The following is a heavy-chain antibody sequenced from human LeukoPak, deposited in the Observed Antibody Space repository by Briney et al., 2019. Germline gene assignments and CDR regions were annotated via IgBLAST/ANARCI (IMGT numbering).Heavy chain of an antibody. CDR1: GFTFSSYA. CDR2: ISGSGGST. D-gene: IGHD3-3*01. CDR3: AKTSSIDFWSGYDDY. V-gene: IGHV3-23*01. Sequence: GGSLRLSCAASGFTFSSYAMSWVRQAPGKGLEWVSAISGSGGSTYYADSVKGRFTISGDNSKNTLYLQMNSLRAEDTAVYYCAKTSSIDFWSGYDDYWGQGTLVTVSS. J-gene: IGHJ4*02.